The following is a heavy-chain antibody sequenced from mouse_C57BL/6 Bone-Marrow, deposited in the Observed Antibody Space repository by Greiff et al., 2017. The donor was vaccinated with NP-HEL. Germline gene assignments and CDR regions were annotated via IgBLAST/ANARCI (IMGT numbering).Heavy chain of an antibody. CDR2: IWTGGGT. V-gene: IGHV2-9-1*01. CDR3: ARKADGYDRFAY. D-gene: IGHD2-2*01. J-gene: IGHJ3*01. CDR1: GFSLTSYA. Sequence: VKLVESGPGLVEPSQSLSITCTVSGFSLTSYAISWVRQPPGKGLEWLGVIWTGGGTNDNSALKYRLSISKDNSKSQVFLKMNSLQTEDTARYYCARKADGYDRFAYWGQGTLVTVSA.